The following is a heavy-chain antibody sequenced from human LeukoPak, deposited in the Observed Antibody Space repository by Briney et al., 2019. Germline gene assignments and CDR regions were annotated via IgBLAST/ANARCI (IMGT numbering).Heavy chain of an antibody. D-gene: IGHD3-10*01. CDR1: GFTFSSYA. CDR2: ISGSGGST. V-gene: IGHV3-23*01. CDR3: AKDHYYGSGSTSTDY. J-gene: IGHJ4*02. Sequence: PGASLRLSCAASGFTFSSYAMSWVRQAPGKGLEWVSAISGSGGSTYYADSVKGRFTISRDNSKNTLYLQMNSLRAEDTAVYYCAKDHYYGSGSTSTDYWGQGTLVTVSS.